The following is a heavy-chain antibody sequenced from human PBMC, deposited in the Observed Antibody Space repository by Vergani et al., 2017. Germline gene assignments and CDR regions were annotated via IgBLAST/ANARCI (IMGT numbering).Heavy chain of an antibody. J-gene: IGHJ4*02. Sequence: EVQLVQSGAEVKKPGASLKISCQISGSSFTNYWIGWVRQMPGKGLEWMGIIHPAESDTRYSPSFRGQVTLSVDKSISTAYLQPSSLRASDTAMYYCARLYGRDSSGSKYFDYWGQGTLVTVSS. CDR2: IHPAESDT. CDR3: ARLYGRDSSGSKYFDY. V-gene: IGHV5-51*01. CDR1: GSSFTNYW. D-gene: IGHD3-22*01.